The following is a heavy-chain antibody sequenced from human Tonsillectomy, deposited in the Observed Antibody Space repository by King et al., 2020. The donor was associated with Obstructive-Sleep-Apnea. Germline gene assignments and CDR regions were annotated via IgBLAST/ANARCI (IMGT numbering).Heavy chain of an antibody. V-gene: IGHV4-39*07. CDR2: IYYSGST. CDR3: ASVLPFQH. CDR1: GGSISSSSYY. Sequence: QLQESGPGLVKPSETLSLTCTVSGGSISSSSYYWGWIRQPPGKGLEWIVSIYYSGSTYYNPSLKSRVTISVDTPKNQFSLKLSSVTAADTAVYYCASVLPFQHWGQGTLVTVSS. J-gene: IGHJ1*01.